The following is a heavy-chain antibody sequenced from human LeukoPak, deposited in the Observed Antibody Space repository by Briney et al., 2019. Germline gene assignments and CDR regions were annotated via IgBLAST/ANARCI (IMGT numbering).Heavy chain of an antibody. V-gene: IGHV4-39*07. D-gene: IGHD6-6*01. Sequence: SETLSLTCTVSGGSIIISSYCWGWIRQPPGKGLEWIGSIYYSVSTYYNPPLKSRVTISVDTSKNQFSLKLSSVTAADTAVYYCARLSSLANIAARGRTWLDPWGQGSLVTVSS. J-gene: IGHJ5*02. CDR1: GGSIIISSYC. CDR3: ARLSSLANIAARGRTWLDP. CDR2: IYYSVST.